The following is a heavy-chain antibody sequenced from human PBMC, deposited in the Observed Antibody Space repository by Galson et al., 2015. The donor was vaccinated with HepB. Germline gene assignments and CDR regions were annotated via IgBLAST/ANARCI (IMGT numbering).Heavy chain of an antibody. J-gene: IGHJ4*02. CDR2: ISYDGSNK. V-gene: IGHV3-30*04. CDR1: GFTFSSYA. D-gene: IGHD3-10*01. Sequence: SLRLSCAASGFTFSSYAMHWVRQAPGKGLEWVAVISYDGSNKYYADSVKGRFTISRDNSKNTLYLQMNSLRAEDTAVYYCARVLLWFGESRGFDYWGQGTLVTVSS. CDR3: ARVLLWFGESRGFDY.